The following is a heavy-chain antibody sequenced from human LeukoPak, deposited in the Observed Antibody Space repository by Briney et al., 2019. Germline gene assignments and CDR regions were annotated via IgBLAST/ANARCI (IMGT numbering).Heavy chain of an antibody. CDR2: ISAYNGNT. V-gene: IGHV1-18*01. CDR3: AREGNRSSDSSASYPLDY. Sequence: ASVKVSCKASGYTFTSYGISWVRQAPGQGLEWMGWISAYNGNTNYAQKLQGRVTMTTDTSTSTAYMDLRSLRSDDTAVYYCAREGNRSSDSSASYPLDYWGQGTLVTVSS. D-gene: IGHD1-26*01. CDR1: GYTFTSYG. J-gene: IGHJ4*02.